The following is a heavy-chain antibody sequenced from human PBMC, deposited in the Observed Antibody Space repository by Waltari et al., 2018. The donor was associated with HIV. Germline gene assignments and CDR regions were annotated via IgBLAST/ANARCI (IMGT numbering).Heavy chain of an antibody. V-gene: IGHV3-48*02. Sequence: EVQLVESGGGLVQPGGSLRLSCAASGFTFSSYSMNWVRQAPGKGLEWVSYISSSSSTIYYADSVKGRFTISRDNAKNSLYLQMNSLRDEDTAVYYCARDSEHQSPALWTGGYWGQGTLVTVSS. D-gene: IGHD3-3*01. J-gene: IGHJ4*02. CDR3: ARDSEHQSPALWTGGY. CDR2: ISSSSSTI. CDR1: GFTFSSYS.